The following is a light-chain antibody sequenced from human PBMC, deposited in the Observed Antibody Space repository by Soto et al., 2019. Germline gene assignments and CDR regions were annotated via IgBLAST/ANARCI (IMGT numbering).Light chain of an antibody. CDR3: SLYTSENAYV. V-gene: IGLV2-18*01. J-gene: IGLJ1*01. CDR2: EVS. Sequence: QSVLTQPPSVSGSPGQSVTMSCTGTSTDFVSYNRVSWYQQPPGTAPKLMIYEVSKRPSGVPDRFSGSKSGNTASLTISGLQAADEADYYCSLYTSENAYVFGTGTKVTVL. CDR1: STDFVSYNR.